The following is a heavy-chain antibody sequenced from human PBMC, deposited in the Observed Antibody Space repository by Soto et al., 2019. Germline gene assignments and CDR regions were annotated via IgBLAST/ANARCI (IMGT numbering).Heavy chain of an antibody. Sequence: PGGSLRLSCAASGFTFDDYAMHWVRQAPGKGLEWVSGISWNSGSIGYADSVKGRFTISRDNAKNSLYLQMNSLRAEDTALYYCAKAEVTTTYYYYGMDVWGQGTTVTVSS. CDR1: GFTFDDYA. V-gene: IGHV3-9*01. CDR2: ISWNSGSI. CDR3: AKAEVTTTYYYYGMDV. J-gene: IGHJ6*02. D-gene: IGHD4-4*01.